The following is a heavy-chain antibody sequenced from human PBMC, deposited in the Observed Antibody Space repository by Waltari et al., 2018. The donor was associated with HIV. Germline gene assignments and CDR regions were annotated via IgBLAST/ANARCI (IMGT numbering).Heavy chain of an antibody. D-gene: IGHD4-17*01. V-gene: IGHV4-39*02. CDR1: GGSVRSSIYY. Sequence: QLHLQESGPGLVKPSETLSLTCNVSGGSVRSSIYYWGWIRQPPGKGLEWLGYVDHRGGTKYNPSLQSRVAIFVDTSKNHFSLKLNSVTAADTAVFFCARGTYGDALDMWGQGTMVIVSS. J-gene: IGHJ3*02. CDR2: VDHRGGT. CDR3: ARGTYGDALDM.